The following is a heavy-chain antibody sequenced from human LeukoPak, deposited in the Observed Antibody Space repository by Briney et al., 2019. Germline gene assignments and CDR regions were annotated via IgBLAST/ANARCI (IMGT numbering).Heavy chain of an antibody. CDR3: ASVSTVTTRFAFDI. V-gene: IGHV4-30-2*05. D-gene: IGHD4-17*01. Sequence: SQTLSLTCAVSGGSISSGSYSWSWIRQAPGKGLEWIGYIYPRGSTYYNPSLKSRVTISVDTSKNQFSLKLSSVTAADTAVYYCASVSTVTTRFAFDIWGQGTMVTVSS. CDR2: IYPRGST. CDR1: GGSISSGSYS. J-gene: IGHJ3*02.